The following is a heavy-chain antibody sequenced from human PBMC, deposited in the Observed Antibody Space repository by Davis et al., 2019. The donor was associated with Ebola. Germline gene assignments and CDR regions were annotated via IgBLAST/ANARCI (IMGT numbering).Heavy chain of an antibody. Sequence: GESLKISCTGSGYSFTSYWIGWVRQMPGKGLEWMGIIYPGDSDTRYSPSFQGQVTISADKSISTAYLQWSSLKASDTALYYCARLQVGNYYGMDVWGQGTTVTVSS. CDR1: GYSFTSYW. CDR2: IYPGDSDT. V-gene: IGHV5-51*01. D-gene: IGHD3-10*01. J-gene: IGHJ6*02. CDR3: ARLQVGNYYGMDV.